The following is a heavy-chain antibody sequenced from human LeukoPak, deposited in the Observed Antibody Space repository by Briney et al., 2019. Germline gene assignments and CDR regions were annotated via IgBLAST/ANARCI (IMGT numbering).Heavy chain of an antibody. Sequence: GGSLRPSCAASGFTFSSYSMNWVRQAPGKGLEWVSYISSSSSTIYYADSVKGRFTISRDNAKNSLYLQMNSLRAEDTAVYYCARDSTYYDYVWVSYRARGIGYWGQGTLVTVSS. CDR3: ARDSTYYDYVWVSYRARGIGY. V-gene: IGHV3-48*01. CDR1: GFTFSSYS. J-gene: IGHJ4*02. CDR2: ISSSSSTI. D-gene: IGHD3-16*02.